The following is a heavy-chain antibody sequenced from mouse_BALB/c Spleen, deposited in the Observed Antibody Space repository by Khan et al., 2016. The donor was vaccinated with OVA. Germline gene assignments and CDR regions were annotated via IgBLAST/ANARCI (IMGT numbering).Heavy chain of an antibody. J-gene: IGHJ1*01. CDR1: GFSFSSFG. D-gene: IGHD2-4*01. V-gene: IGHV5-17*02. CDR2: ISFGSATI. Sequence: EVELVESGGGLVQPGGSRKLSCAASGFSFSSFGMHWVRQAPEKGLEWVAYISFGSATISFADTVKGRFTISSDHSKNPLILQLTSLRSEDTAIYYCVRSLITTWYLDVWGAGTTVTVSS. CDR3: VRSLITTWYLDV.